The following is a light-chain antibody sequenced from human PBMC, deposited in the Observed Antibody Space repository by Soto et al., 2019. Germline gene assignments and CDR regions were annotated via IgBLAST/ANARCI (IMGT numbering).Light chain of an antibody. J-gene: IGKJ1*01. V-gene: IGKV1-5*03. CDR2: KAS. Sequence: DIQMTQSPSTLSASVGDRVIITCRASQSISTWLAWHQQKPGKAPKLLISKASSLESGVPSRFSGSGSGTEFTLTISSLQPDDFATYYCHQYQSYSFGQGTKVDNK. CDR1: QSISTW. CDR3: HQYQSYS.